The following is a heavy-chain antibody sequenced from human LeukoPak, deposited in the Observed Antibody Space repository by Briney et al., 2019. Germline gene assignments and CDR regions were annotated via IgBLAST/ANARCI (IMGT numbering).Heavy chain of an antibody. V-gene: IGHV3-23*01. Sequence: GGSLRLSCAASGFTFSSYAMSWFRQAPGKGLEWVSAISGSGGSTYYADSVKGRFTISRDNSKNTLYLQMNSLKTEDTAVYYCTTDDTFDIWGQGTMVTVSS. D-gene: IGHD1-14*01. CDR2: ISGSGGST. J-gene: IGHJ3*02. CDR1: GFTFSSYA. CDR3: TTDDTFDI.